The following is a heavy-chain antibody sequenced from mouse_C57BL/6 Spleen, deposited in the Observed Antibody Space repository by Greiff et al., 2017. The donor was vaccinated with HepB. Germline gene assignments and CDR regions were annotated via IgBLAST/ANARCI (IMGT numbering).Heavy chain of an antibody. D-gene: IGHD2-2*01. V-gene: IGHV1-54*01. CDR2: INPGSGGT. CDR3: ARSLMVTTEGRFAY. Sequence: QVQLQQSGAELVRPGTSVKVSCKASGYAFTNYLIEWVKQRPGQGLEWIGVINPGSGGTNYNEKFKGKATLTADESSSTAYMQLSSLTSEDAAVYFCARSLMVTTEGRFAYWGQGTLVTVSA. J-gene: IGHJ3*01. CDR1: GYAFTNYL.